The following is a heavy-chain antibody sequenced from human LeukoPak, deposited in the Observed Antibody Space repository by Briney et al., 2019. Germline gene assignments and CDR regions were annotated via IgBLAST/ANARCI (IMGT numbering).Heavy chain of an antibody. V-gene: IGHV4-34*01. CDR2: INHSGST. D-gene: IGHD2-15*01. Sequence: SETLSLTCAVYGGSFSGYYWSWIRQPPGKGLEWIGEINHSGSTNYNPSLKSRVTISVDTSKNQFSLKLSFVTAADTAVYYCARGSSVVVVAATPGLDYWGQGTLVTVSS. CDR3: ARGSSVVVVAATPGLDY. J-gene: IGHJ4*02. CDR1: GGSFSGYY.